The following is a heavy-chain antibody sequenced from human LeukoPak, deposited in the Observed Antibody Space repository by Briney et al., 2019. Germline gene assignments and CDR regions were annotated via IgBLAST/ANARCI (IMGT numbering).Heavy chain of an antibody. CDR1: GFTFDDYA. J-gene: IGHJ4*02. CDR3: AKGQCSGGSCLYDYGRG. Sequence: GGSLRLSCAASGFTFDDYAMHWVRHAPGKGLEWVSGISWNSGSIGYADSVKGRFTISRDNAKNSLYLQMNRLRAEDTALYYCAKGQCSGGSCLYDYGRGWGQGTLVTVSS. D-gene: IGHD2-15*01. V-gene: IGHV3-9*01. CDR2: ISWNSGSI.